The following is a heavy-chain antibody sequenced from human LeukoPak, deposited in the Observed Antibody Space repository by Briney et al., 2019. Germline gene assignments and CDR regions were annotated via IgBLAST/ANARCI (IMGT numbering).Heavy chain of an antibody. J-gene: IGHJ4*02. D-gene: IGHD6-19*01. CDR3: ATSSGWYRYDS. CDR2: IYYSGST. Sequence: SETLSLTCTVSGGSISSYYWSWIRQPPGKGLEWIVYIYYSGSTNYNPSLRSRVTISVDTSKNQFSLILTSVTDADRAVYYCATSSGWYRYDSWGQGTLVTVSS. CDR1: GGSISSYY. V-gene: IGHV4-59*12.